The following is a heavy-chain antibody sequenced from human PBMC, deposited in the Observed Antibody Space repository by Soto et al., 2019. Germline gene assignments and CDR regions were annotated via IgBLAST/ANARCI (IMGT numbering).Heavy chain of an antibody. Sequence: TGGSLRLSCAASGFTFSSYAMSWVRQAPGKGLEWVSAISGSGGSTYYADSVKGRFTISRDNSKNTLYLQMNSLRAEDTAVYYCAKDRTYYYDSSGYWPFYYYYGMDVWGQGTTVTVSS. CDR3: AKDRTYYYDSSGYWPFYYYYGMDV. CDR2: ISGSGGST. D-gene: IGHD3-22*01. CDR1: GFTFSSYA. J-gene: IGHJ6*02. V-gene: IGHV3-23*01.